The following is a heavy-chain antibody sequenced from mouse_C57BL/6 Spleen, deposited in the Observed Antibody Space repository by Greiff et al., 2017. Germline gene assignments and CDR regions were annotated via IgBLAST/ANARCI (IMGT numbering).Heavy chain of an antibody. CDR1: GYTFTSYW. CDR2: IDPSDSYT. J-gene: IGHJ4*01. V-gene: IGHV1-50*01. Sequence: QVQLQQPGAELVKPGASVKLSCKASGYTFTSYWMQWVKQRPGQGLEWIGEIDPSDSYTNYNQKFKGKATLTVDTSSSTAYMQLSSLTSEDSAVYYCARFGDYDGYYYAMDYWGQGTSVTVSS. CDR3: ARFGDYDGYYYAMDY. D-gene: IGHD2-4*01.